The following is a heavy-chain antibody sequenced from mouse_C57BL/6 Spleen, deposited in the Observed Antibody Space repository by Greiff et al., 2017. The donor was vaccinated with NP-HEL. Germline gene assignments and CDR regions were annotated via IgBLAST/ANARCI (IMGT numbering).Heavy chain of an antibody. Sequence: EVKLVESEGGLVQPGSSMKLSCTASGFTFSDYYMAWVRQVPEKGLEWVANINYDGSSTYYLDSLKSRFIISRDNAKNILYLQMSSLKSEDTATYYCARDGGYYGSSYHWYFDVWGTGTTVTVSS. CDR2: INYDGSST. CDR1: GFTFSDYY. CDR3: ARDGGYYGSSYHWYFDV. D-gene: IGHD1-1*01. V-gene: IGHV5-16*01. J-gene: IGHJ1*03.